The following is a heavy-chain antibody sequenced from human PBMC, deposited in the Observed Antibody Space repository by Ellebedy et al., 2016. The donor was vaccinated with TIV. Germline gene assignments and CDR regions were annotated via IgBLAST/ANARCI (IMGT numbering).Heavy chain of an antibody. V-gene: IGHV3-48*03. CDR1: GFTFSSYE. D-gene: IGHD6-19*01. Sequence: GGSLRLSCAASGFTFSSYEMTWVRQAPGKWLEWISYISSSGSTIYYADSVKVRFTISRDNAKNSLYLQMNSLKAEDTAVYYCARATVAGFDYWGQGTLVAVSS. CDR3: ARATVAGFDY. CDR2: ISSSGSTI. J-gene: IGHJ4*02.